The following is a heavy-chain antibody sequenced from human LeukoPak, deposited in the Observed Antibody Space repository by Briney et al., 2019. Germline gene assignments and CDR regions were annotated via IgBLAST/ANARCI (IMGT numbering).Heavy chain of an antibody. J-gene: IGHJ4*02. D-gene: IGHD6-19*01. CDR3: ARSIAVAGLFDY. V-gene: IGHV4-59*12. Sequence: SETLSLTCTVSRGSINNYYWNWIRQPPGKGLEWIGYIYDSGSTYYNPSLKSRVTISVDTSKNQFSLKLSSVTAADTAVYYCARSIAVAGLFDYWGQGTLVTVSS. CDR2: IYDSGST. CDR1: RGSINNYY.